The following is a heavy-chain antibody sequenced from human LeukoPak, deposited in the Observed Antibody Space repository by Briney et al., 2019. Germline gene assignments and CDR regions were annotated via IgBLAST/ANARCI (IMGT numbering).Heavy chain of an antibody. CDR1: GFTFSSYA. Sequence: PGGSLRLSCAASGFTFSSYAMSWVRQAPGKALEWVSANSGSGGSTYYADSVKGRFTISRDNSKNTLYLQMHSLRAEDTAVYYCAKGNRYSYGCFDYWGQGTLVTVSS. J-gene: IGHJ4*02. CDR3: AKGNRYSYGCFDY. CDR2: NSGSGGST. D-gene: IGHD5-18*01. V-gene: IGHV3-23*01.